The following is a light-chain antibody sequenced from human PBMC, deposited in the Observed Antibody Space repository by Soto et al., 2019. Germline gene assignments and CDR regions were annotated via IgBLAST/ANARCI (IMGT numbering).Light chain of an antibody. J-gene: IGKJ1*01. CDR2: AAS. V-gene: IGKV1-17*01. Sequence: DIQITQSPASLSSYLVDRVTITCRASQGIRNDLGWYQQKPGKAPKRLIYAASSLQSGVPLRFSGSGSGTEFTLTISSLQPEDFATYYCLQHNNYPWTFGQGTKVDIK. CDR3: LQHNNYPWT. CDR1: QGIRND.